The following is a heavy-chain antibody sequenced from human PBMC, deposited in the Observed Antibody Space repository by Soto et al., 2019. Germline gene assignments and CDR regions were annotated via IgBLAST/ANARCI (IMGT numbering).Heavy chain of an antibody. V-gene: IGHV1-18*01. J-gene: IGHJ6*02. CDR2: INGYNGNT. D-gene: IGHD4-4*01. CDR1: GYTFTNYG. Sequence: QVQLVQSGTEVKKPGASVKVSCKASGYTFTNYGISWVRQAPGQGLEGMGWINGYNGNTKKAQKVQGRVTMTTDTXTSTAYMELRSLRSDDTAVYYCARWADLYSNYFMDVWGQGTTVTVSS. CDR3: ARWADLYSNYFMDV.